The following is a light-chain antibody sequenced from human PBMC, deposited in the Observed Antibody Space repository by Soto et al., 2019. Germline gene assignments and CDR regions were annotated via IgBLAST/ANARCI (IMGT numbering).Light chain of an antibody. J-gene: IGLJ1*01. CDR3: CSSGGSPTYV. CDR2: DVN. V-gene: IGLV2-23*02. CDR1: TSDVGTYNH. Sequence: QSVLTQPASVSGSPGQSITISCTGTTSDVGTYNHVSWYQHHPGKAPRLMIYDVNKRPSGVSNRFSGSKSGNTASLTISGLKVEDEADYYCCSSGGSPTYVFGTGTKVTVL.